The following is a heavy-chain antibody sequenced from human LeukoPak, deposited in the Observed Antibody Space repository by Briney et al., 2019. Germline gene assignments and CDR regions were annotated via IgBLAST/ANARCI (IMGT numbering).Heavy chain of an antibody. V-gene: IGHV4-59*08. CDR3: ARHVGGWYDDAFDI. J-gene: IGHJ3*02. CDR1: GFTFSSYA. CDR2: IYYSGST. Sequence: PGGSLRLSCAASGFTFSSYAMSWIRQPPGKGLEWIGYIYYSGSTNYNPSLKSRVTISVDTSKNQFSLKLSSVTAADTAVYYCARHVGGWYDDAFDIWGQGTMVTVSS. D-gene: IGHD6-19*01.